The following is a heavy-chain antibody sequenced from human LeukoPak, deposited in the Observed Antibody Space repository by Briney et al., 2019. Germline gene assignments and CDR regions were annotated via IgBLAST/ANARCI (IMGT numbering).Heavy chain of an antibody. V-gene: IGHV3-9*03. CDR1: GFTFDDYA. J-gene: IGHJ4*02. D-gene: IGHD3-10*01. CDR3: AKDKVSGSYMVGYYFDD. CDR2: IRWNSGSI. Sequence: PGGSLRLSCAASGFTFDDYAMHWVRRAQGKGLEWVSAIRWNSGSIGYADSVKGRFTISRDNAKNSLYLQMNSLRAEDMALYYCAKDKVSGSYMVGYYFDDWGQGTLVTVSS.